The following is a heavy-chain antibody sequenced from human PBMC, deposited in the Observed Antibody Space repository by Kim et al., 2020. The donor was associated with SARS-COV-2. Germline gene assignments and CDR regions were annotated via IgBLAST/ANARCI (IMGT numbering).Heavy chain of an antibody. CDR2: ISYDGSNK. V-gene: IGHV3-30*04. CDR3: ARDTTWEQWLILDQWYYYYGMDV. CDR1: GFTFSSYA. J-gene: IGHJ6*02. D-gene: IGHD6-19*01. Sequence: GGSLRLSCAASGFTFSSYAMHWVRQAPGKGLEWVAVISYDGSNKYYADSVKGRFTISRDNSKNTLYLQMNSLRAEDTAVYYCARDTTWEQWLILDQWYYYYGMDVWGQGTTVTVSS.